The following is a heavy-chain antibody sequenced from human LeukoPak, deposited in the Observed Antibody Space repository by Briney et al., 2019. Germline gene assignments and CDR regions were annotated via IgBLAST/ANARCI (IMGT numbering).Heavy chain of an antibody. CDR3: ARGAANRMVWDTAMDAFDY. V-gene: IGHV4-39*07. D-gene: IGHD5-18*01. CDR2: IYYSGST. Sequence: SETLSLTCTVSGGSISSSSYYWGWIRQPPGKGLEWIGSIYYSGSTYYNPSLKSRVTISVDTSKNQFSLKLSSVTAADTAVYYCARGAANRMVWDTAMDAFDYWGQGTLVTVSS. CDR1: GGSISSSSYY. J-gene: IGHJ4*02.